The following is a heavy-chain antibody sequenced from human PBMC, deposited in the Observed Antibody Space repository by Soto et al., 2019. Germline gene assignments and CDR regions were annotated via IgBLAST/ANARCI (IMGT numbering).Heavy chain of an antibody. J-gene: IGHJ6*03. CDR3: AKAIYGDSLTNYYYFYMDV. V-gene: IGHV3-23*01. CDR2: IVGSGGST. Sequence: PGGSLRLSCAASGFTFSSYAMSWVRQAPGKGLEWVSVIVGSGGSTYYADSVKGRFTISRDNSKNTLYLQMNSLRAEDTAVYYCAKAIYGDSLTNYYYFYMDVWGKGTTVTVSS. CDR1: GFTFSSYA. D-gene: IGHD4-17*01.